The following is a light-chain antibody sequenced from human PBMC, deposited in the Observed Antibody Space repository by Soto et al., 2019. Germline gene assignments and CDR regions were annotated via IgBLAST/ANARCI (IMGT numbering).Light chain of an antibody. CDR1: SSDVGGYNY. J-gene: IGLJ2*01. CDR3: SSYTSSSTPVV. V-gene: IGLV2-14*01. CDR2: DVS. Sequence: QSALTQPASVSGSPGQWITISCTGTSSDVGGYNYVSWYQQHPGKAPKLMIYDVSNRPSGVSNRFSGSKSGNTASLTICGLQAEDEADYYCSSYTSSSTPVVFGGGTKLTVL.